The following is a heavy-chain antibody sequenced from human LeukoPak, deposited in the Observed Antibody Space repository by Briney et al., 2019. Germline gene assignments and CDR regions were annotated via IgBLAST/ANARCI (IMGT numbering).Heavy chain of an antibody. D-gene: IGHD2-15*01. J-gene: IGHJ4*02. V-gene: IGHV3-21*05. Sequence: AGGSLRLSCAASGFTFSLYAMNWVRQAPGKGLEWVSYINDDSSDIHYAGSVRGRFTISRDDARKTLYLQLSSLRVEDTAVYYCARDTLQPGLIDSWGQGTPVTVSS. CDR2: INDDSSDI. CDR3: ARDTLQPGLIDS. CDR1: GFTFSLYA.